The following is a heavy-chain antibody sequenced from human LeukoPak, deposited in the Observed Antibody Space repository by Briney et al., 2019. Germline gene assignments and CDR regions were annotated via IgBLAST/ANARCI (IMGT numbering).Heavy chain of an antibody. CDR2: ISSNGGST. V-gene: IGHV3-64*01. CDR3: AKEGRRYFDY. Sequence: GGSLRLSCAASGFTFSSYSMHWVRQAPGKGLEFVSAISSNGGSTYYANSVKGRFTISRDISKNTLFLQMNSLRGEDTAVYYCAKEGRRYFDYWGQGNLVTVST. J-gene: IGHJ4*02. CDR1: GFTFSSYS.